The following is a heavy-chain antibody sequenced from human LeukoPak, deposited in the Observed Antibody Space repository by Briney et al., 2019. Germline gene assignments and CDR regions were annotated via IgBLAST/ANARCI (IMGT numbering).Heavy chain of an antibody. V-gene: IGHV3-21*01. D-gene: IGHD3-10*01. CDR1: GFTFSSYS. CDR2: ISSSSSYI. CDR3: AREGMVRGVMSY. Sequence: GGSLRLSCAASGFTFSSYSMNWVRQAPGKGLEWVSSISSSSSYIYYADSVKGRFTISRDNAKNSLYLQMNSLRAEDTAVYYCAREGMVRGVMSYWGQGTLVTVSS. J-gene: IGHJ4*02.